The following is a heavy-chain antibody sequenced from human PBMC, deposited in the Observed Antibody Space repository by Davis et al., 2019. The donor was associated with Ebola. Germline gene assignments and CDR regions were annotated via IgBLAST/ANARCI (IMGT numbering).Heavy chain of an antibody. V-gene: IGHV4-34*01. Sequence: PSETLSLTCAVYGGSFSGYYWSWIRQPPGKGLEWIGEINHSGSTNYNPSLKSRVTISVDTSTNQFSLKLSPVTAADTAVYYCARGALTTVTTPLWYWGQGTLVTVSS. CDR2: INHSGST. CDR3: ARGALTTVTTPLWY. J-gene: IGHJ4*02. CDR1: GGSFSGYY. D-gene: IGHD4-17*01.